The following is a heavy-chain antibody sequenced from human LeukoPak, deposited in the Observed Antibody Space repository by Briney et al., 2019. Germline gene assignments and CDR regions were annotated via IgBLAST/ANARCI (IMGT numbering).Heavy chain of an antibody. CDR3: AKHRGSGVAGTGGVES. Sequence: GGSLRLSCAASGFTFGSYAMTWVRQAPGKGLEWVSVITGSESSTYYADSVRGRFTISRDNLKNTLYLQMNSLRADGTAVYYCAKHRGSGVAGTGGVESWGQGTLVTVSS. V-gene: IGHV3-23*01. D-gene: IGHD6-19*01. CDR2: ITGSESST. CDR1: GFTFGSYA. J-gene: IGHJ5*01.